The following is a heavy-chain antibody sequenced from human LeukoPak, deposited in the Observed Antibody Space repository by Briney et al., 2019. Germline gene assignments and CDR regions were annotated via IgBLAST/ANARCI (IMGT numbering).Heavy chain of an antibody. V-gene: IGHV4-34*01. D-gene: IGHD5-24*01. Sequence: ASETLSLTCAVYGGSFSGYYWSWIRQPPGKGLEWIGEINHSGSTNYNPSLKSRVTISVDTPKNQFSLKLSSVTAADTAVYYCASVALATSNFNYWGQGILVTVSS. CDR2: INHSGST. CDR1: GGSFSGYY. CDR3: ASVALATSNFNY. J-gene: IGHJ4*02.